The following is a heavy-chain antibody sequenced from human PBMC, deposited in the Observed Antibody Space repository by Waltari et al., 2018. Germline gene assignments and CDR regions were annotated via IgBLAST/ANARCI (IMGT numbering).Heavy chain of an antibody. V-gene: IGHV1-2*02. Sequence: QVQLVQSGAEVKRPGASVTVSCKPSGYTFTAYFIHWVRQAPQGLEWMGWIYPNMGVTNYGQKFQGRVTMTRDTSISTTYMDLSNLRSDDTAVYYCARGPSTGAFDYWGQGTLVTVSS. CDR3: ARGPSTGAFDY. J-gene: IGHJ4*02. CDR2: IYPNMGVT. CDR1: GYTFTAYF.